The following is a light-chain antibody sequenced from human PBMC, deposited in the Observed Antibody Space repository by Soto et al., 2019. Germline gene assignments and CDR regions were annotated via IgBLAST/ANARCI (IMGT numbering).Light chain of an antibody. V-gene: IGKV3-15*01. CDR2: GAS. Sequence: EIVMTQSPATLSVSPGERATLSCRASQRVSRNLAWYQQKPGQAPRLLIYGASTRATGIPARFSGSGSETEFTLTISGLQSEDFAVYYCQHYGASPWTFGQGTKVDIK. J-gene: IGKJ1*01. CDR3: QHYGASPWT. CDR1: QRVSRN.